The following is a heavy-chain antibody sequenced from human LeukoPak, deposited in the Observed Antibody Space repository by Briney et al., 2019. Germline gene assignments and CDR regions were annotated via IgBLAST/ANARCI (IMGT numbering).Heavy chain of an antibody. CDR3: ARDRDYAY. D-gene: IGHD4-17*01. J-gene: IGHJ4*02. CDR1: GGSISSYY. Sequence: SETLSLTCTVPGGSISSYYWSWIRQPPGKGLEGIGYIYYSGSTNYNPSLKSRVTISVDTSKNQFSLKLSSVTAADTAVYYCARDRDYAYWGQGTLVTVSP. V-gene: IGHV4-59*01. CDR2: IYYSGST.